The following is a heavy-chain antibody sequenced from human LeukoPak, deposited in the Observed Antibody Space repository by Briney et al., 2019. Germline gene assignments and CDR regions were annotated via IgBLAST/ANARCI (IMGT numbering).Heavy chain of an antibody. CDR3: ARGGGSSGYYYY. CDR1: GGSFSGYY. Sequence: SETLSLTCAVYGGSFSGYYRSWIRQPPGKGLEWIGEINHSGSTNYNPSLKSRVTISVDTSKNQFSLKLSSVTAADTAVYYCARGGGSSGYYYYWGQGTLVTVSS. CDR2: INHSGST. J-gene: IGHJ4*02. D-gene: IGHD3-22*01. V-gene: IGHV4-34*01.